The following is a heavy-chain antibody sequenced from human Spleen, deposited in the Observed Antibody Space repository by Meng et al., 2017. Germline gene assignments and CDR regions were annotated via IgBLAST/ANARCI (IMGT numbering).Heavy chain of an antibody. CDR2: INHSGST. CDR1: GGSFSDYY. CDR3: ARGPTTMAHDFDY. J-gene: IGHJ4*02. D-gene: IGHD4-11*01. V-gene: IGHV4-34*01. Sequence: QGQLKQWGEGRLKPSETLSLTCVVSGGSFSDYYWSWIRQPPGKGLEWIGEINHSGSTNYNPSLESRATISVDTSQNNLSLKLSSVTAADSAVYYCARGPTTMAHDFDYWGQGTLVTVSS.